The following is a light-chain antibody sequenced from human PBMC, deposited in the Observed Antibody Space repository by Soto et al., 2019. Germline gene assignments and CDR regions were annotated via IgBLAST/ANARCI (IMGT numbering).Light chain of an antibody. CDR2: LAS. J-gene: IGKJ1*01. CDR1: QNVLYGSNNNNY. Sequence: DIVMTQSPDSLAVSLGERATINCKSSQNVLYGSNNNNYLAWYQQKPGQPPKLLIYLASTRESGVPDRFSGSGSGTDFTLTISSLQDEDVAVYYCQQYYSIPQTFGQGTKVEIK. CDR3: QQYYSIPQT. V-gene: IGKV4-1*01.